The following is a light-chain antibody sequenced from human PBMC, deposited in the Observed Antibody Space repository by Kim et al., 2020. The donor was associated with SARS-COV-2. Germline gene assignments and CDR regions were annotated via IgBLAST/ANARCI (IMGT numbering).Light chain of an antibody. V-gene: IGKV1-5*03. CDR1: QRISHW. Sequence: ASVGDIVTISCRASQRISHWLACYKQTSGKAPKVIIYGTSDLESGVPSRFSGSGSGTQFTLTITSLQPDDFAIYYCQQYDEYPWTFGQGTKVDIK. J-gene: IGKJ1*01. CDR3: QQYDEYPWT. CDR2: GTS.